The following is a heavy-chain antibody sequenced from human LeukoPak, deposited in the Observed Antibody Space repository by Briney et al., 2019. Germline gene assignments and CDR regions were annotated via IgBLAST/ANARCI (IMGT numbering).Heavy chain of an antibody. V-gene: IGHV3-30-3*01. CDR2: ISYDGSNK. CDR3: ARCCSSSWYP. J-gene: IGHJ5*02. CDR1: GFSFSTYA. Sequence: GGSLRLSCAASGFSFSTYAIHWVRQAPGKGLEWVAVISYDGSNKYYTDSVKGRFTISRDNSKNTLYLQMNSLRAEDTAVYYCARCCSSSWYPWGQGTLVTVSS. D-gene: IGHD6-13*01.